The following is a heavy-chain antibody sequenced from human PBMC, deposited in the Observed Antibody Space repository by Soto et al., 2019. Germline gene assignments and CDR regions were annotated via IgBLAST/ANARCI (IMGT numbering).Heavy chain of an antibody. V-gene: IGHV1-69*06. J-gene: IGHJ3*02. CDR3: ARGLYGSGNYYTGPSAFDI. Sequence: QVQLEQSGAEVKKPGSSVKVSCKASGGTFSDHGVTWLRQAPGQGHEWMGGTIPVFNTAKYAQKCQCRVTGTADKFTNIAYMELSRLRYEDTAFYVCARGLYGSGNYYTGPSAFDIWGQGTMVIVSS. CDR2: TIPVFNTA. D-gene: IGHD3-10*01. CDR1: GGTFSDHG.